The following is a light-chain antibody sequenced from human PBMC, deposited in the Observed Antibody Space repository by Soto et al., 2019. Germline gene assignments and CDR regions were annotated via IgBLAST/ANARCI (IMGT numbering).Light chain of an antibody. V-gene: IGKV3-20*01. CDR1: HSVSSSY. Sequence: EIVLTQSPGTLSFSPGERATLSFSAIHSVSSSYLAWYQQKPGQAPRLLIHDASKRATGIPARFSGSGSGTDFTLTISSLEPEDFAVYYCQQYNNWPPITFGQGTRLEI. CDR3: QQYNNWPPIT. J-gene: IGKJ5*01. CDR2: DAS.